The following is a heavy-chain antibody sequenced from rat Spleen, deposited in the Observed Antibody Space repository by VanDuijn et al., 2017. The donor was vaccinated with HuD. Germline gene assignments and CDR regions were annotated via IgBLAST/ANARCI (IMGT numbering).Heavy chain of an antibody. J-gene: IGHJ3*01. CDR3: ASRGLNYGGYTDNWFAY. V-gene: IGHV5-29*01. CDR1: GFTFSNYG. CDR2: IKYDGSST. Sequence: EVQLVESGGGLVQPGRSLKFSCAASGFTFSNYGMAWVRQAPTKGLEWVATIKYDGSSTYHRDSVKGRFTISRDNAQNTLYLQMDSLRSEDTATYYCASRGLNYGGYTDNWFAYWGQGTLVTVSS. D-gene: IGHD1-11*01.